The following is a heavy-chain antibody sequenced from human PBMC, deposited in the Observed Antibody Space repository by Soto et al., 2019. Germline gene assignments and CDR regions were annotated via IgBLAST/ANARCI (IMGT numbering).Heavy chain of an antibody. D-gene: IGHD6-6*01. J-gene: IGHJ6*03. CDR3: TTPYSSSSNYYYYYMDV. CDR1: GFTFSNAW. V-gene: IGHV3-15*01. Sequence: GGSLRLSCAASGFTFSNAWMSWVRQAPGKGLEWVGRIKSKTYGWTTVYAAPVKGRFTISRDDSKNTLYLQMNSLKTEDTAVYYCTTPYSSSSNYYYYYMDVWGKGTTVTVSS. CDR2: IKSKTYGWTT.